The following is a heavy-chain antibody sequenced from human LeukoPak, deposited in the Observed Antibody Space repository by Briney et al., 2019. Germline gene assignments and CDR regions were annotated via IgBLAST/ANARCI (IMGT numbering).Heavy chain of an antibody. CDR3: ARANGYYGSGSYHFDY. CDR1: GGTFSSYA. CDR2: IIPIFGTA. J-gene: IGHJ4*02. Sequence: SVTVSCKASGGTFSSYAISWVRQAPGQGLEWMGGIIPIFGTANYAQKFQGRVTITADESTSTAYMELSSLRSEDTAVYYCARANGYYGSGSYHFDYWGQGTLVTVSS. V-gene: IGHV1-69*01. D-gene: IGHD3-10*01.